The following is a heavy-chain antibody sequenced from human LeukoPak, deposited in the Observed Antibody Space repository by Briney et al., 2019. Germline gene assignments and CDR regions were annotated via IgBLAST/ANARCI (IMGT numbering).Heavy chain of an antibody. V-gene: IGHV3-7*01. CDR1: GFTFSSYC. Sequence: GGSLRLSCAASGFTFSSYCMSWVRQAPGKGLEWVANIKQDISEKYYVDSVEGRFTISRDNAKNSLYLQMNSLRAEDTAVYYCARVDNYCSFDYWGQGTLVTVSS. D-gene: IGHD3-10*01. CDR3: ARVDNYCSFDY. J-gene: IGHJ4*02. CDR2: IKQDISEK.